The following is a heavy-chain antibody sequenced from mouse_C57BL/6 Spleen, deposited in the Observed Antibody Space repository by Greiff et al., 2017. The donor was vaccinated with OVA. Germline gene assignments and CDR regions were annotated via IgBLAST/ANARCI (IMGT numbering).Heavy chain of an antibody. J-gene: IGHJ1*03. CDR2: INPYNGGT. D-gene: IGHD2-2*01. CDR1: GYTFTDYY. CDR3: ARSSKGYDVWYFDV. V-gene: IGHV1-19*01. Sequence: VHVKQSGPVLVKPGASVKMSCKASGYTFTDYYMNWVKQSHGKSLEWIGVINPYNGGTSYNQKFKGKATLTVDKSSSTAYMELNSLTSEDSAVYYCARSSKGYDVWYFDVWGTGTTVTVSS.